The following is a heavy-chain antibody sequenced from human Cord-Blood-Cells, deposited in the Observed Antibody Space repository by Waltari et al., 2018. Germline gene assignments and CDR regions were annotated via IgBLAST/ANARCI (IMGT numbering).Heavy chain of an antibody. J-gene: IGHJ4*02. CDR3: ARAEPTAILDY. Sequence: QVQLQESGPGLVKPSETMSLPCTVPGGSISSYYWSWIRQPPGKGLEWIGYIYYSGSTNYNPSLKSRVTISVDTSKNQFSLKLSSVTAADTAVYYCARAEPTAILDYWGQGTLVTVSS. CDR2: IYYSGST. CDR1: GGSISSYY. V-gene: IGHV4-59*01. D-gene: IGHD2-21*02.